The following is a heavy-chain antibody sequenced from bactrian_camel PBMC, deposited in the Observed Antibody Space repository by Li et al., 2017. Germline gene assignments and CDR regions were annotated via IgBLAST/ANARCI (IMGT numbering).Heavy chain of an antibody. J-gene: IGHJ4*01. D-gene: IGHD5*01. CDR2: INSGGGTT. CDR1: GNPYNAFY. Sequence: HVQLVESGGGSVQTGGSLTLSCAISGNPYNAFYMAWFRQAPGKGLEWVSYINSGGGTTYYADSVKGRFTISRDNAKNTLYLQLNSLKTEDTAVYYCSREWVGYQIGQGTQVTVS. V-gene: IGHV3S1*01.